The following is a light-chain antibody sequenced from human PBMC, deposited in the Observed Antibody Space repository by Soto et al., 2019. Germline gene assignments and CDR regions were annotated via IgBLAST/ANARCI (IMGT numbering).Light chain of an antibody. CDR3: QSYDSGLSAVL. J-gene: IGLJ2*01. Sequence: QSVLTQPPSVSEAPRQRVTISCSGSSSNIGEHAVNWYQQFPGAAPKLLIYGNDNRPSGVPDRFSGSKSDTSASLAVTGLQAEDEADYYCQSYDSGLSAVLFGGGTKLTVL. CDR1: SSNIGEHA. CDR2: GND. V-gene: IGLV1-40*01.